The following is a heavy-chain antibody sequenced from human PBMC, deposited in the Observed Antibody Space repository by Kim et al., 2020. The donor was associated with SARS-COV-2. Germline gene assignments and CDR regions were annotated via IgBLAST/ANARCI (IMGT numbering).Heavy chain of an antibody. V-gene: IGHV5-10-1*01. J-gene: IGHJ6*02. D-gene: IGHD1-7*01. CDR2: IDPSDSYT. CDR1: GYSFTSYW. CDR3: ASGRRTTERFSYYYYGMDV. Sequence: GESLKISCKGSGYSFTSYWISWVRQMPGKGLEWMGRIDPSDSYTNYSPSFQGHVTISADKSISTAYLQWSSLKASDTAMYYCASGRRTTERFSYYYYGMDVWGQGTTVTVSS.